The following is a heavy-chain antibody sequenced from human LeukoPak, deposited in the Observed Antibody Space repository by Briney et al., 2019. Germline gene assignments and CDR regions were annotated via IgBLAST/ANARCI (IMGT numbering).Heavy chain of an antibody. V-gene: IGHV4-34*01. CDR1: GGSFSGYY. CDR2: INHGGST. Sequence: SETLSLTCAVYGGSFSGYYWSWIRQPPGKGLEWIGEINHGGSTNYNPSLKSRVTISVDTSKNQFSLKLSSVTAADTAVYHCARGLYCSSTSCYTVVFDYWGQGTLVTVSS. J-gene: IGHJ4*02. D-gene: IGHD2-2*02. CDR3: ARGLYCSSTSCYTVVFDY.